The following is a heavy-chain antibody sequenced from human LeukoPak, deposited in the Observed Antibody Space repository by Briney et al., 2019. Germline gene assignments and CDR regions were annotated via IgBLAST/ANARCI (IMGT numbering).Heavy chain of an antibody. V-gene: IGHV1-18*01. CDR1: GYTFTSYG. J-gene: IGHJ5*02. Sequence: ASVKVSCKASGYTFTSYGISWVRQAPGQGLEWMGWISAYNGNTNYAQKLQGRVTMTTDTSTSTAYMELRSLRSDDTAVYYCARDRCNYGSGSYLSFDPWGQGTLVTVSS. CDR2: ISAYNGNT. CDR3: ARDRCNYGSGSYLSFDP. D-gene: IGHD3-10*01.